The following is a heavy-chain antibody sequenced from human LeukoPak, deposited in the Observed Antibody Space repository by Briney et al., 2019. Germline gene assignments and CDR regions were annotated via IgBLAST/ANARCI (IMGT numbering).Heavy chain of an antibody. V-gene: IGHV3-30-3*01. D-gene: IGHD3-22*01. J-gene: IGHJ4*02. CDR3: ARESEYDHSASFDY. CDR1: GFTFTAYL. CDR2: MSSDGNAM. Sequence: GGSLRLSCAASGFTFTAYLIHWVRQAPGKGLEWVAVMSSDGNAMFYADSVKGRFTISRDNSKNTLYLQMNSLRAEDTAVYYCARESEYDHSASFDYWGQGTLVTVSS.